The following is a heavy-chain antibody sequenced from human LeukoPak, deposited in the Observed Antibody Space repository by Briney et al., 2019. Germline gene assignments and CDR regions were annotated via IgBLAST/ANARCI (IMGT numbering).Heavy chain of an antibody. V-gene: IGHV4-38-2*01. CDR1: GYFISSGYY. CDR2: IYHSGST. D-gene: IGHD3-16*01. Sequence: PSETLSLTCAVSGYFISSGYYWGWIRQPPGKGLEWIGSIYHSGSTYYNPSLKSRVTISVDTSKNQFSLKLSSVTAADTGVYYCARHGAPYLMDVWGKGTKVTVSS. J-gene: IGHJ6*04. CDR3: ARHGAPYLMDV.